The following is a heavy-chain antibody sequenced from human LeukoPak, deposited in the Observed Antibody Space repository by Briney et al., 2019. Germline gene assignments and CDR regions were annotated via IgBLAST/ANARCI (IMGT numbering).Heavy chain of an antibody. V-gene: IGHV4-34*01. Sequence: KPSETLSLTCAVYGGSFSGYYWSWIRQPPGEGLEWIGEINHSGSTNYNPSLKSRVTISVDTSKNQFSLKLSSVTAADTAVYYCARGNYGDYPIDYWGQGTLVTVSS. J-gene: IGHJ4*02. CDR1: GGSFSGYY. CDR2: INHSGST. CDR3: ARGNYGDYPIDY. D-gene: IGHD4-17*01.